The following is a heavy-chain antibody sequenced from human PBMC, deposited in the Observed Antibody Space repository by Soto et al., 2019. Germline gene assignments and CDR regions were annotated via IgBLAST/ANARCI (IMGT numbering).Heavy chain of an antibody. Sequence: GGSLRLSCAASGFTFSSYAMSWVRQAPGKGLEWVSAISGSGGSTYYADSVKGRFTISRDNSKNTLYLQMNSLRAEDTAVYYCAKSLFGGIAAAETGYYYYYMDVWGKGTTVTVSS. D-gene: IGHD6-13*01. V-gene: IGHV3-23*01. CDR1: GFTFSSYA. J-gene: IGHJ6*03. CDR2: ISGSGGST. CDR3: AKSLFGGIAAAETGYYYYYMDV.